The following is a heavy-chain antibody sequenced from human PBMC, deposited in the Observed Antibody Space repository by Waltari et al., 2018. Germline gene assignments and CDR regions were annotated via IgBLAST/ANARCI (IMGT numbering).Heavy chain of an antibody. CDR2: IKQDGSEK. Sequence: EVQLVESGGGLVQPGGSLRLSCAASGFTFSSYWMSWVRQAPGKGLAWLANIKQDGSEKYYVDSVKGRFTISRDNAKNSLYLQMNSLRAEDTAVYYCARVFNSWYNWFDPWGQGTLVTVSS. D-gene: IGHD6-13*01. J-gene: IGHJ5*02. CDR3: ARVFNSWYNWFDP. CDR1: GFTFSSYW. V-gene: IGHV3-7*01.